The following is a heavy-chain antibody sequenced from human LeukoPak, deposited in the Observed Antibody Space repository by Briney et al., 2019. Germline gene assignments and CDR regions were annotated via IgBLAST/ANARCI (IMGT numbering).Heavy chain of an antibody. CDR3: ARDRHTSGWSRLNYYYGMDV. V-gene: IGHV3-30*02. D-gene: IGHD6-19*01. CDR2: IRYDGSNK. Sequence: GGSLRLSCAASGFTFSSYGMHWVRQAPGKGLEWVAFIRYDGSNKYYADSVKGRFTISRDNSKNTLYLQMNSLRAEDTAVYYCARDRHTSGWSRLNYYYGMDVWGQGTTVTVSS. J-gene: IGHJ6*02. CDR1: GFTFSSYG.